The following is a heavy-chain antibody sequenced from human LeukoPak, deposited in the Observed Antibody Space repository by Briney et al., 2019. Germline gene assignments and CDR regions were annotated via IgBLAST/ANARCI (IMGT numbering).Heavy chain of an antibody. CDR3: ARVRSRAGWDVHYMDV. J-gene: IGHJ6*03. D-gene: IGHD6-19*01. Sequence: GGSLRLSCLVSEFITYGMNWVRQAPGKGLEWVSYISSSGTTIYYADSVKGRFTISRDNAKNSVSVYLQMNSLRTEDTALYYCARVRSRAGWDVHYMDVWGKGTTVTISS. CDR1: EFITYG. CDR2: ISSSGTTI. V-gene: IGHV3-48*03.